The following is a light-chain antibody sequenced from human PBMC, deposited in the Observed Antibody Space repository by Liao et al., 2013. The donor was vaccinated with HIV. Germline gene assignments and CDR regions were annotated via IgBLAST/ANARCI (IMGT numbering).Light chain of an antibody. J-gene: IGLJ1*01. V-gene: IGLV3-21*01. CDR3: QAWDSSTAF. Sequence: SYELTQPPSVSVAPGRAATVTCGGDDIGSESVHWYQQKPGQAPVLVIYYGSDRPSGIPERFSGSNSGNTATLTISEVEAGDEADYYCQAWDSSTAFFGTGTKVTVL. CDR2: YGS. CDR1: DIGSES.